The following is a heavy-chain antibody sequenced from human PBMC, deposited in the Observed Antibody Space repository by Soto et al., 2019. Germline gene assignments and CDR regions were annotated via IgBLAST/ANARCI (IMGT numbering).Heavy chain of an antibody. Sequence: GASVKVSCKASGFTFTSSAVQWVRQARGHRLEWIGWIVVGSGNTNYAQKFQERVTITRDMSTSTAYMELSSLRSEDTAVYYCANGYDFWSGFKNYGMDVWGKATKVAVCS. CDR1: GFTFTSSA. D-gene: IGHD3-3*01. CDR3: ANGYDFWSGFKNYGMDV. V-gene: IGHV1-58*01. J-gene: IGHJ6*04. CDR2: IVVGSGNT.